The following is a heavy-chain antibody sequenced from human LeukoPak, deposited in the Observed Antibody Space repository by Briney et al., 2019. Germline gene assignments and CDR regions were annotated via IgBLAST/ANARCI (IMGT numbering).Heavy chain of an antibody. Sequence: SETLSLTCTVSGGSISSSSYYWGWIRQPPGKGLEWIGSIYYSGSTYYNPSLKSRVTISVDTSKNQFSLKLSSVTAADTAVYYCARRALYRIDYWGRGTLVTVSS. CDR3: ARRALYRIDY. CDR2: IYYSGST. CDR1: GGSISSSSYY. D-gene: IGHD3-16*01. J-gene: IGHJ4*02. V-gene: IGHV4-39*01.